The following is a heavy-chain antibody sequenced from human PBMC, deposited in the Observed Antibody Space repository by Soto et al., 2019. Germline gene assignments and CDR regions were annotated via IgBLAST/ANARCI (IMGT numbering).Heavy chain of an antibody. CDR1: GFTFSSYG. CDR2: IWYDGSNK. J-gene: IGHJ5*02. V-gene: IGHV3-33*01. D-gene: IGHD3-9*01. CDR3: AREGYDILTGYFGSSDYSWFDP. Sequence: VGSLRLSCAASGFTFSSYGMHWVRQAPGKGLEWVAVIWYDGSNKYYADSVKGRFTISRDNSKNTLYLQMNSLRAEDTAVYYCAREGYDILTGYFGSSDYSWFDPWGQGTLVTVSS.